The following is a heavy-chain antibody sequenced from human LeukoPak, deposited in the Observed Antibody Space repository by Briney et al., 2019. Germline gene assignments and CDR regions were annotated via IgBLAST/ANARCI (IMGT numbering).Heavy chain of an antibody. CDR2: IWYDGSNK. Sequence: GSLRLSCAASGFTFSSYGMHWVRQAPGKGLEWVAVIWYDGSNKYYADSVKGRFTISRDNSKNTLYLQMNSLRAEDTAVYYCAREMYYYDSSGYYYFYDYWGQGTLVTVSS. V-gene: IGHV3-33*01. J-gene: IGHJ4*02. CDR1: GFTFSSYG. CDR3: AREMYYYDSSGYYYFYDY. D-gene: IGHD3-22*01.